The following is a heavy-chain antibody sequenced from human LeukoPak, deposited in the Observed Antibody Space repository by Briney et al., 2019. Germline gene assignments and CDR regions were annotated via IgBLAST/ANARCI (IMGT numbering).Heavy chain of an antibody. CDR1: GYTFTNYG. V-gene: IGHV1-18*01. CDR2: ISAYNGHT. J-gene: IGHJ4*02. Sequence: ASVKVSCKASGYTFTNYGLSWVRQAPGQGLEWMGWISAYNGHTNYVQKFQGRVTMTTDTSTSTAYMELSRLRSDDTAVYYCARTLTYYYNSSGYYYHAPADYWGQGTLVTVSS. CDR3: ARTLTYYYNSSGYYYHAPADY. D-gene: IGHD3-22*01.